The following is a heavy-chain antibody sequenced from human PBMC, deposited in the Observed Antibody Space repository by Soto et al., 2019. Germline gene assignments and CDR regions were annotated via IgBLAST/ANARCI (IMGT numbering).Heavy chain of an antibody. CDR3: ARERWDSSGRYGMDV. V-gene: IGHV4-61*01. J-gene: IGHJ6*02. CDR2: IYYSEST. Sequence: SETLSLTCTVSGGSVNCGTYYWSWIRQPPGKGLEWIGNIYYSESTNYNPSLRSRITISVDSSKNQFSLKLSSVTAADTAVYYCARERWDSSGRYGMDVWGQGTTVTVSS. CDR1: GGSVNCGTYY. D-gene: IGHD6-19*01.